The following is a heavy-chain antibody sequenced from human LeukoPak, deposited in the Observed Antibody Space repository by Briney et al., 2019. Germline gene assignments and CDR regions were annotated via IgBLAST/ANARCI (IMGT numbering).Heavy chain of an antibody. CDR2: IYYSGST. V-gene: IGHV4-59*01. J-gene: IGHJ4*02. D-gene: IGHD4-17*01. CDR3: ARVETSTVTNHFDY. Sequence: IPSETLSLTCTVSGGSISSYYWSWIRQPPGKGLEWIGYIYYSGSTNYNPSLKSRVTISVDTSKNQFSLKLSSVTAADTAVYYCARVETSTVTNHFDYWGQGTLVTVSS. CDR1: GGSISSYY.